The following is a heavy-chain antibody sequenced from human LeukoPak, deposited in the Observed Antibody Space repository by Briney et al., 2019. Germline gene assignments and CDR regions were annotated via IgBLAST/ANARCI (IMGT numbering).Heavy chain of an antibody. CDR2: ISGSGGST. CDR1: GFTFSSYG. CDR3: AKMPRQQRLHIFDY. D-gene: IGHD6-25*01. J-gene: IGHJ4*02. Sequence: GGSLRLSCAASGFTFSSYGMHWVRQAPGKGLEWVSAISGSGGSTYYADSVKGRFTISRDNSKNTLYLQMNSLRAEDTAVYCCAKMPRQQRLHIFDYWGQGTLVTVSS. V-gene: IGHV3-23*01.